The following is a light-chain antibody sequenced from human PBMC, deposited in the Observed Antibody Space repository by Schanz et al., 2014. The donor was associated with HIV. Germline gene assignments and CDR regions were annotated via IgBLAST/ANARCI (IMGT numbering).Light chain of an antibody. J-gene: IGKJ4*01. V-gene: IGKV3-11*01. CDR1: QSVSSY. CDR3: HQSYSTPLT. Sequence: EIVLTQSPATLSLSPGERATLSCRASQSVSSYLAWYQQKPGQAPRLLIYDASNRATGIPARFSGSGSGTDFTLTISSLQPEDFATYYCHQSYSTPLTFGGGTKVEIK. CDR2: DAS.